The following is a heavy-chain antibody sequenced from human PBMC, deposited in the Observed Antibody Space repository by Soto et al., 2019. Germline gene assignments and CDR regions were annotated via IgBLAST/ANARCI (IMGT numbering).Heavy chain of an antibody. V-gene: IGHV1-58*01. J-gene: IGHJ6*02. D-gene: IGHD3-9*01. Sequence: SVKVSCKASGFTFTSSAVQWVRQARGQRLEWIGWIVVGSGNTNYAQKFQERVTITRDMSTSTAYMELSSLRSEDTAVYYCAAESSRDDILTGLDYYGMDVWGQGTTVTVSS. CDR2: IVVGSGNT. CDR3: AAESSRDDILTGLDYYGMDV. CDR1: GFTFTSSA.